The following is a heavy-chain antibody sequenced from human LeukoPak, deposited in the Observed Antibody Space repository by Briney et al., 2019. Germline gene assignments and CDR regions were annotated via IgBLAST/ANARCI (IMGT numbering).Heavy chain of an antibody. CDR2: IYSSGST. D-gene: IGHD5-18*01. J-gene: IGHJ4*02. V-gene: IGHV4-31*03. CDR1: GGSISSGGYF. Sequence: SETLSLTCTVSGGSISSGGYFWNWIRQLPGKGLEWIWYIYSSGSTYNPSLKSRVIISLDTSKNQFSLKLSSVTAADTAVYYCARGGKKTAMVTSWGQGTLVTVPS. CDR3: ARGGKKTAMVTS.